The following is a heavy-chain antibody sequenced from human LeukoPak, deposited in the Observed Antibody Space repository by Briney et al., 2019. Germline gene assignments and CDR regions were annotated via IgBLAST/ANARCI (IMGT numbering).Heavy chain of an antibody. J-gene: IGHJ6*02. CDR2: IIPIFGTA. D-gene: IGHD1-1*01. CDR3: ARGRRYAHYYGMDV. CDR1: GYTFTSYG. V-gene: IGHV1-69*13. Sequence: SVKVSCKASGYTFTSYGISWVRQAPGQGLEWMGGIIPIFGTANYAQKFQGRVTITADESTSTAYMELSSLRSEDTAVYYCARGRRYAHYYGMDVWGQGTTVTVSS.